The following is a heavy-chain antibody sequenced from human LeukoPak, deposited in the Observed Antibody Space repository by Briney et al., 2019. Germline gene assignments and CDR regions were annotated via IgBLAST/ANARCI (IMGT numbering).Heavy chain of an antibody. CDR1: GFTFNTNA. D-gene: IGHD6-19*01. CDR2: ISGSGSLT. V-gene: IGHV3-23*01. J-gene: IGHJ4*02. CDR3: AKIRYTEVEQWS. Sequence: GGSLRLSCAASGFTFNTNAMNWVGQAPGKGLEWVSGISGSGSLTYYADSVRGRFTVSRDNSKNTIYLQMNSLRAEDTAVYYCAKIRYTEVEQWSWGQGSLGTVSS.